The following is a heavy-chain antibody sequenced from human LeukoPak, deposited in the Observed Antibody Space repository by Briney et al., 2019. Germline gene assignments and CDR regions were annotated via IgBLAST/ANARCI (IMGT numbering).Heavy chain of an antibody. CDR1: GYSFTSYW. V-gene: IGHV5-51*01. J-gene: IGHJ4*02. CDR3: ARHETGPYFDY. D-gene: IGHD1-1*01. Sequence: RTGESLKISCKGSGYSFTSYWIAWVRQMPGKGLECMGIIYPGDSDTRYSPSFQGQVTISADKSISTAYLQWSSLKASDTAMYYCARHETGPYFDYWGQGTLVTVSS. CDR2: IYPGDSDT.